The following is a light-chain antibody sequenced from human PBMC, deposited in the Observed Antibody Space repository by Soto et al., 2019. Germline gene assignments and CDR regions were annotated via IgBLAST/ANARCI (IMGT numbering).Light chain of an antibody. Sequence: QSALTQPASVSESPRQSITVSSIGTSRDVGASDHVSWYQQHPGKAPKVIILKVSNRPSGVSTRFSGSKSGNTASLTISGAQTEDEAYYYCSSYTSSTTWVFGGGTQLTVL. CDR3: SSYTSSTTWV. V-gene: IGLV2-14*01. CDR1: SRDVGASDH. J-gene: IGLJ3*02. CDR2: KVS.